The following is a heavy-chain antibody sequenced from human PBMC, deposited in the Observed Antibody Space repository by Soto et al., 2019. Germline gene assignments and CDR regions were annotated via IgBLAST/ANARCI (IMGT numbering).Heavy chain of an antibody. D-gene: IGHD2-2*01. V-gene: IGHV4-31*03. CDR1: GGSISSGGYY. CDR3: ARGRSSTSPYPIGY. CDR2: IYYSGCT. J-gene: IGHJ4*02. Sequence: QVQLQESGPGLVKPSQTLSLTCTVSGGSISSGGYYWSWIRQHPGKGLEWIGYIYYSGCTYYNPSLKSRVTISVDTSKNQFSRKLSSVTAADTAVYYCARGRSSTSPYPIGYWGQGTLVTVSS.